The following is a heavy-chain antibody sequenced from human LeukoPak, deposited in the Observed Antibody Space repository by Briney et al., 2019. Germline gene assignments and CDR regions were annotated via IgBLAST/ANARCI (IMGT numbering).Heavy chain of an antibody. J-gene: IGHJ4*02. Sequence: GGSLRLSCAASGFTFDDYGMHWVRQAPGKGLEWVAIISYDGSKKNYADSVKDRLTISRDNSKNTVYLQMNSLRTEDTAVYYCAKDLRDYDSRTPMGHWGQGTLVTVSS. CDR3: AKDLRDYDSRTPMGH. CDR2: ISYDGSKK. V-gene: IGHV3-30*18. D-gene: IGHD3-22*01. CDR1: GFTFDDYG.